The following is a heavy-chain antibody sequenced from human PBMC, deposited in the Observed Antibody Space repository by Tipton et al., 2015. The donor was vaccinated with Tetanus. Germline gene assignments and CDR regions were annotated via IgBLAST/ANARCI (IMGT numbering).Heavy chain of an antibody. CDR2: IYYTGTS. D-gene: IGHD6-13*01. CDR3: ARDGFIATTGPDGFDV. CDR1: GGSVRGGDYY. Sequence: TLSLTCTVSGGSVRGGDYYWTWIRQPPGKGLEWIGYIYYTGTSKYNPSLQSRVTFSVDTSNNQFSLKFNSVTAADTAVYYCARDGFIATTGPDGFDVWGRGTLVTVAS. V-gene: IGHV4-61*08. J-gene: IGHJ3*01.